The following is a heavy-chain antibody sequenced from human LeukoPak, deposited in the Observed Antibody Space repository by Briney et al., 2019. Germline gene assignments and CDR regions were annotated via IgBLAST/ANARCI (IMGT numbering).Heavy chain of an antibody. D-gene: IGHD1-20*01. V-gene: IGHV3-21*01. CDR1: GFTFSTYT. Sequence: GGSLRLSCAASGFTFSTYTMNWVRQAPGKGLEWVSSISGSSNYIFYADSLKGRFTISRDNAKNSLYLQMNSPRAEDTALYYCARDAISLTGNGPDYWGQGTLVTVSS. CDR3: ARDAISLTGNGPDY. J-gene: IGHJ4*02. CDR2: ISGSSNYI.